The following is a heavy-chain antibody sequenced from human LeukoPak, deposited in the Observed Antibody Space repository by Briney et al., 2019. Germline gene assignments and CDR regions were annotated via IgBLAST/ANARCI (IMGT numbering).Heavy chain of an antibody. CDR2: ISGSGGST. CDR3: AKSDAAYYYDSSGSYFDY. CDR1: GFTFSSYA. D-gene: IGHD3-22*01. Sequence: GGSLRLSCAASGFTFSSYAMSWVRQAPGKGLEWVSAISGSGGSTYYADSVKGRFTISRDNSKNTLYLQMNSPRAEDTAVYYCAKSDAAYYYDSSGSYFDYWGQGTLVTVSS. V-gene: IGHV3-23*01. J-gene: IGHJ4*02.